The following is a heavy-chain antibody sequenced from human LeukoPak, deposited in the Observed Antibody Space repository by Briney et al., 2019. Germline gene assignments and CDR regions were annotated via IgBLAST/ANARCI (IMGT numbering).Heavy chain of an antibody. CDR3: ARGSPMGAPQGLVH. J-gene: IGHJ4*02. D-gene: IGHD1-26*01. CDR2: IKPNSAGT. Sequence: ASVKVSCKASGYTFTDYYMHWVRQAPGQGLEWVGWIKPNSAGTKYAQKFQGRVTVTRDTSISTAYIELSNLRSDDTAVYFCARGSPMGAPQGLVHRGQGTLVTVSS. V-gene: IGHV1-2*02. CDR1: GYTFTDYY.